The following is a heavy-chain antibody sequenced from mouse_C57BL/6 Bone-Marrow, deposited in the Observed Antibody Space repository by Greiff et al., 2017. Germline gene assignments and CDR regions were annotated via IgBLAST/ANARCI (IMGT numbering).Heavy chain of an antibody. J-gene: IGHJ4*01. V-gene: IGHV1-64*01. CDR1: GYTFTSSW. CDR3: ARDDYNAMDY. Sequence: QVQLQQPGAELVKPGASVTLSCKASGYTFTSSWMPWVKHRPGQGLEWIGMIHPNSGSTNYNEKFKSKATLTVDKSSSTAYMQRSSLTSEDSAVYYCARDDYNAMDYWGQGTSVTVSS. CDR2: IHPNSGST.